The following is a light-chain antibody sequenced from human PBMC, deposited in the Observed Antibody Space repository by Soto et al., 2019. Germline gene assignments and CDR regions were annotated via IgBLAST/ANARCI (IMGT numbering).Light chain of an antibody. V-gene: IGKV3-20*01. CDR2: GAS. Sequence: EIVLTQSPGTLSLSPGERATLSCRASQSVTNNYLAWFQQKPGQAPRLLMYGASSRATGIPDRFSGSGSGTDFILTISRLEPEDSAVYYCQQYGSSPTFGGGTKVDIK. J-gene: IGKJ4*01. CDR3: QQYGSSPT. CDR1: QSVTNNY.